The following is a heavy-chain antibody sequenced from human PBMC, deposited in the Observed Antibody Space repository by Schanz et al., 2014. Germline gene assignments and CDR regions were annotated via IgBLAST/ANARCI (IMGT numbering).Heavy chain of an antibody. CDR3: ARGARQYSGSYSPSDY. CDR2: ISGSDNYI. J-gene: IGHJ4*02. CDR1: GFTFNAYY. Sequence: QVQLVESGGGLVKPGGSLRLSCAASGFTFNAYYMNWIRQAPGKGLEWVSYISGSDNYINYADSVKGRFTISRDNAKNSLFLLMSSLRAEDSAVYYCARGARQYSGSYSPSDYWGQGTLVTVSS. V-gene: IGHV3-11*06. D-gene: IGHD1-26*01.